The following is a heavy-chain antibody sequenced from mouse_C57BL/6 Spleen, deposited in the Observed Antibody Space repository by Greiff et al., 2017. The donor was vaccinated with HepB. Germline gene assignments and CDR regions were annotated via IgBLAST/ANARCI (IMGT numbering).Heavy chain of an antibody. CDR3: ARFGDYDAFAY. Sequence: EVKLMESGPGLVKPSQSLSLTCSVTGYSITSGYYWNWIRQFPGNKLAWMGYISYDGSNNYNPSLKNRISITRDTSKNQFFLKLNSVTTEDTATYYCARFGDYDAFAYWGQGTLVTVSA. CDR1: GYSITSGYY. CDR2: ISYDGSN. V-gene: IGHV3-6*01. J-gene: IGHJ3*01. D-gene: IGHD2-4*01.